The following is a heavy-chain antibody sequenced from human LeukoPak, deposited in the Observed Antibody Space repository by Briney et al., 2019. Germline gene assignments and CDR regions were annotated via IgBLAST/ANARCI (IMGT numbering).Heavy chain of an antibody. V-gene: IGHV3-21*01. Sequence: GGSLRLSCAASGFTFSSYSMNWVRQAPGKGLEWVSSISSSSSYIYYADSVKGRFTISRDNAKNSLYLQMNSLRAEDTAVYYCASLFGGFGEQDPAGAFDIWGQGTMVTVSS. CDR1: GFTFSSYS. D-gene: IGHD3-10*01. CDR2: ISSSSSYI. CDR3: ASLFGGFGEQDPAGAFDI. J-gene: IGHJ3*02.